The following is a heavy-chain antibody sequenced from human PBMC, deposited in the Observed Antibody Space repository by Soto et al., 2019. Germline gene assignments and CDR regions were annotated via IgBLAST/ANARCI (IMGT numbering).Heavy chain of an antibody. V-gene: IGHV5-51*01. J-gene: IGHJ6*03. CDR1: GYSFTSYW. CDR3: ARAYASYGYYYYYYMDV. CDR2: IYPGDSDT. Sequence: LGESLKISCKGSGYSFTSYWIGWVRQMPGKGLEWMGIIYPGDSDTRYSPSFQGQVTISADKSISTAYLQWSSLKASDTAMYYCARAYASYGYYYYYYMDVWGKGTTVTVSS. D-gene: IGHD2-2*01.